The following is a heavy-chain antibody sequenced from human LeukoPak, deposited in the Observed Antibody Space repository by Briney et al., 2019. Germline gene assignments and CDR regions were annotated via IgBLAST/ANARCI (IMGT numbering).Heavy chain of an antibody. V-gene: IGHV1-69*05. CDR2: IIPIFGTA. CDR1: GGTFSSYA. J-gene: IGHJ5*02. CDR3: ARGNYAGANWFDP. D-gene: IGHD1-7*01. Sequence: SVKVSCKASGGTFSSYAISWVRQAPGQGLEWMGGIIPIFGTANYAQKFQGRVTITTDESTSTAYMELSSLRSEDTAVYYCARGNYAGANWFDPWGQGTLVTVSS.